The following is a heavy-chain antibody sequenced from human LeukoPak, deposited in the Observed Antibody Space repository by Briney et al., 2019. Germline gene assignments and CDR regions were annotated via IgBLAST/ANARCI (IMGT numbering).Heavy chain of an antibody. V-gene: IGHV4-39*01. CDR1: GGSIGGSNYY. CDR2: IYYSGST. D-gene: IGHD6-13*01. CDR3: ASAQTLSIAAAGPLGRGEFGSSQADWFDP. J-gene: IGHJ5*02. Sequence: PSETLSLTCTVSGGSIGGSNYYWGWIRQPPGKGLEWIGSIYYSGSTYYNPSLTSRATIFVDTSRNQFSVKLSSVTAADTAVYYCASAQTLSIAAAGPLGRGEFGSSQADWFDPWGQGTLVTVSS.